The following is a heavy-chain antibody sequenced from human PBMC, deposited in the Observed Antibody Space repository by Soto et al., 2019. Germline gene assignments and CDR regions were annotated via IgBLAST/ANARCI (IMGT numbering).Heavy chain of an antibody. CDR1: GFTFSSYA. V-gene: IGHV3-23*01. J-gene: IGHJ4*02. CDR2: ISGSGGST. CDR3: AKDGGGGD. D-gene: IGHD3-16*01. Sequence: EVQLLESGGGLVQPGGSLRLSCAASGFTFSSYAMSWVRQAPGKGLEWVSAISGSGGSTYYADSVKGRFTISRDNSKNTVYLERESLRAEDTAVYYCAKDGGGGDWGQGTLVTVSS.